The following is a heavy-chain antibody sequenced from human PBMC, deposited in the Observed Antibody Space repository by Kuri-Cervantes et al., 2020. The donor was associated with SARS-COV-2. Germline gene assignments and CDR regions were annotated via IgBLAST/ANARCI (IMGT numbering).Heavy chain of an antibody. Sequence: SCAASGFTFSNYGMHWVRQAPGKGLEWVAVISYNGSNEYYADSVKGRFTISRDNSKNTLYLQVNSLRAEDTSVYYCAKDPGTMARGHCYYGMDVWGQGTTVTVSS. CDR3: AKDPGTMARGHCYYGMDV. V-gene: IGHV3-30*18. D-gene: IGHD3-10*01. J-gene: IGHJ6*02. CDR2: ISYNGSNE. CDR1: GFTFSNYG.